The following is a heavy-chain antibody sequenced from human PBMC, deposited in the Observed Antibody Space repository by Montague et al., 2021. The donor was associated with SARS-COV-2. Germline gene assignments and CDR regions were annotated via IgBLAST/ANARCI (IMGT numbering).Heavy chain of an antibody. D-gene: IGHD1-7*01. Sequence: TDYAVSVKSRITISPDTSKNQLSLHLNSVTHEDTAVYYCARGWNYAFDIWSKGKMVTVS. CDR3: ARGWNYAFDI. J-gene: IGHJ3*02. V-gene: IGHV6-1*01. CDR2: T.